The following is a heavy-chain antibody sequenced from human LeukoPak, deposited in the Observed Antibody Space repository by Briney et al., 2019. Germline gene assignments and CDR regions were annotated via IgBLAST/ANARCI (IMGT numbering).Heavy chain of an antibody. CDR2: TNTAGNTI. CDR1: GFTFRDYF. Sequence: GGSLRLSCAASGFTFRDYFMSWIRQAPGKGLEWVAYTNTAGNTIYYADSMKGRFTISRDNAKNSLYLQMNTLRAEDTAVFYCARATYDSSAVDAFDIWGQGTMVTVSP. CDR3: ARATYDSSAVDAFDI. J-gene: IGHJ3*02. D-gene: IGHD3-22*01. V-gene: IGHV3-11*01.